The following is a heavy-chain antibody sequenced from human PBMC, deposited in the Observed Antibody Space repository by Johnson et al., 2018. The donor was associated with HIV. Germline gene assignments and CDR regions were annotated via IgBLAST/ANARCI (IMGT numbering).Heavy chain of an antibody. D-gene: IGHD1-26*01. CDR2: ISGSGGST. CDR3: TKGKIGGGSYSAPDAFDM. J-gene: IGHJ3*02. Sequence: VQLVESGGGLVQPGGSLRLSCAASGFTFSDHYMDWVRQAPGQGLEWVSAISGSGGSTSYAGSVKGRFTISSDTSKNTLYLRMNSLRAENTAVYYRTKGKIGGGSYSAPDAFDMWGQGKMVTVAS. CDR1: GFTFSDHY. V-gene: IGHV3-23*04.